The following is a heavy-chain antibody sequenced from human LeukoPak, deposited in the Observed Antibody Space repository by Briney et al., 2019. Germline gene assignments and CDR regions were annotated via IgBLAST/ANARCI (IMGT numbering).Heavy chain of an antibody. D-gene: IGHD4-17*01. CDR3: ARLFKSATVTTYWFDP. Sequence: PGESLKISCKGSGYTFTDYWIAWVRQLPGKGLEWMGIIYPGDSDTIYSPSFQGQVTISADKSISTAYLQWSSLKASGTAMYYCARLFKSATVTTYWFDPWGQGTLVTVSS. J-gene: IGHJ5*02. CDR2: IYPGDSDT. CDR1: GYTFTDYW. V-gene: IGHV5-51*01.